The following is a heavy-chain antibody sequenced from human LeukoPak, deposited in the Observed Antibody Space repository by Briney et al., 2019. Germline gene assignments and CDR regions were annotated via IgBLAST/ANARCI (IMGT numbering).Heavy chain of an antibody. V-gene: IGHV3-53*05. CDR2: IYSGGTT. J-gene: IGHJ4*02. CDR1: GFTVSTNY. D-gene: IGHD3-22*01. CDR3: VRGSGYYAYPLDF. Sequence: TGGSLRLSCAASGFTVSTNYMSWVRQAPGRGLEWVSVIYSGGTTYYADSVEGRFTISRDNSKNTLYLQMNSLRAEDTAVYYCVRGSGYYAYPLDFWGQGALVTVSS.